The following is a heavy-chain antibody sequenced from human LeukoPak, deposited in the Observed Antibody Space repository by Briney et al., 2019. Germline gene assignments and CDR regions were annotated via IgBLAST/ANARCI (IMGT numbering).Heavy chain of an antibody. D-gene: IGHD6-19*01. CDR3: AKGRISVAGTLDP. CDR1: GFTFSSYG. J-gene: IGHJ5*02. V-gene: IGHV3-30*02. CDR2: IRYDGSNK. Sequence: GGSLRLSCAASGFTFSSYGMHWVRQAPGKGLEWVAFIRYDGSNKYYADSVKGRFTISRDNPKNTLYLQMNSLRAEDTAVYYCAKGRISVAGTLDPWGHGTLVTVSS.